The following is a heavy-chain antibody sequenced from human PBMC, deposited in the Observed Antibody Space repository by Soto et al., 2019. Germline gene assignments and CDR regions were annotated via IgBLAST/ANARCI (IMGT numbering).Heavy chain of an antibody. CDR2: ISGSGGST. J-gene: IGHJ6*02. Sequence: PGGSLRLSCAASGFTFSSYAMSWVRQAPWKGLEWVSAISGSGGSTYYADSVKGRFTISRDNSKNTLYLQMNSLRAEDTAVYYCAKSRIKTGTYYGMDVWGQGTTVTVSS. CDR3: AKSRIKTGTYYGMDV. CDR1: GFTFSSYA. V-gene: IGHV3-23*01. D-gene: IGHD1-1*01.